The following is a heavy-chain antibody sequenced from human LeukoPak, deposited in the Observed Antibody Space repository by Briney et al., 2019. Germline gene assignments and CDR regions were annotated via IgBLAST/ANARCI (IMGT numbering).Heavy chain of an antibody. CDR2: IKTKTDGGTT. D-gene: IGHD4-11*01. J-gene: IGHJ4*02. V-gene: IGHV3-15*01. CDR3: ITQYFDY. CDR1: GFTFSNAW. Sequence: TGGSLRLSCAASGFTFSNAWMNWVRQAPGKGLEWVGRIKTKTDGGTTDYAAPVKGRFTISRDDSKNTVFLQMNSLKTEDTAFYYCITQYFDYWGQGTLVTVSS.